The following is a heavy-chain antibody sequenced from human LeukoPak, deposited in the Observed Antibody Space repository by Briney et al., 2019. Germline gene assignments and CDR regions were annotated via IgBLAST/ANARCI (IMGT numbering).Heavy chain of an antibody. V-gene: IGHV1-8*01. CDR3: AGVVSSSWYYYYYGMDV. CDR2: MNPNSGNT. J-gene: IGHJ6*02. CDR1: GYTFTSYD. D-gene: IGHD6-13*01. Sequence: ASVKVSCKASGYTFTSYDISWVRQATGQGLEWMGWMNPNSGNTGYAQKFQGRVTMTRNTSISTAYMELSSLRSEDTAVYYCAGVVSSSWYYYYYGMDVWGQGTTVTVSS.